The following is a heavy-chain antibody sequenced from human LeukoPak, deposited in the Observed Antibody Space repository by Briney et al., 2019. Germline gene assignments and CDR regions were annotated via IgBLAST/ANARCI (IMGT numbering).Heavy chain of an antibody. Sequence: SETLSPTCTVSGGSVSSGSYYWSWIRQPPGKGLEWIGYIYYSGSTNYNPSLKSRVTISVDTSKNQFSLKLSSVTAADTAVYYCARDARYCRGGSCYWDDAFDIWGQGTMVTVSS. V-gene: IGHV4-61*01. D-gene: IGHD2-15*01. CDR1: GGSVSSGSYY. CDR2: IYYSGST. CDR3: ARDARYCRGGSCYWDDAFDI. J-gene: IGHJ3*02.